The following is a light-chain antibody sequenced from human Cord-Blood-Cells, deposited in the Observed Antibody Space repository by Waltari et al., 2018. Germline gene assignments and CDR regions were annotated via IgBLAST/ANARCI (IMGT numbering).Light chain of an antibody. J-gene: IGLJ3*02. CDR1: RGRIAPTH. CDR3: QSYDSSNQV. V-gene: IGLV6-57*01. Sequence: FMLTQHHSVSESPGKTVTTSCTRSRGRIAPTHVNSYQQRPGSSPTPVIDEDNQRPSGVPDRFSGSIDSSSNSASLTISGLKTEDEADYYCQSYDSSNQVFGGGTDLTVL. CDR2: EDN.